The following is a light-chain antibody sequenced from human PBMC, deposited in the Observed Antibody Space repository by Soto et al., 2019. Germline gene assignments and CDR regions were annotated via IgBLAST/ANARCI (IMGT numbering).Light chain of an antibody. J-gene: IGKJ5*01. Sequence: EIVFTQSPGTLSLSPGERATLSCRASQSVSSNLAWYQQKPGQAPRLLIYGASTRATGIPARFSGSGSGTEFTLTISSLQSEDFAVYYCPQYNNWPITFGQGTRLE. CDR2: GAS. V-gene: IGKV3-15*01. CDR3: PQYNNWPIT. CDR1: QSVSSN.